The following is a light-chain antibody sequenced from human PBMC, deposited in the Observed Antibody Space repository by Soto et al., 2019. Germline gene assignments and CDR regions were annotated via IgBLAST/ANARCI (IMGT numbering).Light chain of an antibody. V-gene: IGLV2-14*01. CDR1: SSDVGLYNY. CDR2: EVS. J-gene: IGLJ1*01. CDR3: ISYTTGSTSYV. Sequence: QSALTQPASVSGSPGQSITISCTGTSSDVGLYNYVSWYQQYPGKAPKLMIFEVSNRPSGVSNRFSGPKSGNTASLTISGLQAEDEADYYCISYTTGSTSYVFGTGTKLTVL.